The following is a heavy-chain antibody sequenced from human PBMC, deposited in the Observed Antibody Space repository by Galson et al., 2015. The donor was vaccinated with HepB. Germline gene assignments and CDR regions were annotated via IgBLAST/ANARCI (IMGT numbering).Heavy chain of an antibody. D-gene: IGHD3-10*01. V-gene: IGHV4-34*01. CDR1: GGSLRGYY. CDR2: IKHTGST. Sequence: LSLTCGVYGGSLRGYYWSWIRRSPGKGLEWIGEIKHTGSTNYSPALKRRVSMSLDTSKNQFTLPLSSVTAADTAVYYCARLHLRWFGELSAPGWFDPWGQGNLVTVSS. J-gene: IGHJ5*02. CDR3: ARLHLRWFGELSAPGWFDP.